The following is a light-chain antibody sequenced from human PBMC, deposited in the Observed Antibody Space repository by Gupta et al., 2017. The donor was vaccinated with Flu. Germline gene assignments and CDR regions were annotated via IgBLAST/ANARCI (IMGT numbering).Light chain of an antibody. V-gene: IGKV1-5*03. CDR3: QQYEAYPLT. J-gene: IGKJ4*01. CDR2: KAS. CDR1: QSISSW. Sequence: DIQMTQSPSTLSASVGDRVTITCRASQSISSWLAWYQQKPGKAPKLLIYKASILGSGVPSRFSGSGSGTEFTLTISSLQPDDLAAYYCQQYEAYPLTFGGGTNVEIK.